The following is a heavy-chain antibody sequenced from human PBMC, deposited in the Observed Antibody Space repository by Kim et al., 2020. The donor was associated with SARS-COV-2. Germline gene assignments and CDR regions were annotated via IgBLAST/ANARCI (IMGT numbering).Heavy chain of an antibody. CDR3: ARSDYCDS. V-gene: IGHV3-21*01. Sequence: GGSLRLSCAASGFSFSDYSMNWVRQAPGKGLEWLSSIRSTSDHIHYADSVKGRFTISRDNAKKSLYLQMSSPRVDDSAVYYCARSDYCDSWGQGTLVTVSS. CDR2: IRSTSDHI. D-gene: IGHD3-3*01. CDR1: GFSFSDYS. J-gene: IGHJ4*02.